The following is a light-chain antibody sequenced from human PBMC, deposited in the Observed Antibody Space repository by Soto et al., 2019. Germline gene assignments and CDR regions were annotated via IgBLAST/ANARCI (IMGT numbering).Light chain of an antibody. CDR1: QTVSSSY. V-gene: IGKV3-20*01. CDR3: QQYGSSGT. J-gene: IGKJ1*01. Sequence: ETVLAQSPGTLSLSPGEVATLSFSASQTVSSSYLAWYQQKPGQAPRLLIYATSSRATGIPDRFSGSGSGTDFTLTINRLEPEDFAVYYCQQYGSSGTFGQGTKVDIK. CDR2: ATS.